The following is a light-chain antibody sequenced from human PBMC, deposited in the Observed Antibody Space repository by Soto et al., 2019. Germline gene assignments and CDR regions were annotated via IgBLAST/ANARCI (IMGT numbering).Light chain of an antibody. Sequence: DIQMTQSPSSLSASMGDRVSITCRASQSIGTDLNWYQQKPGKAPKLLIYDASNLERGVPSRFSGSGSGTDFSLTVDSLQPEDTATYYCQQYDHPPYTFGQGTKLEIK. J-gene: IGKJ2*01. V-gene: IGKV1-33*01. CDR2: DAS. CDR3: QQYDHPPYT. CDR1: QSIGTD.